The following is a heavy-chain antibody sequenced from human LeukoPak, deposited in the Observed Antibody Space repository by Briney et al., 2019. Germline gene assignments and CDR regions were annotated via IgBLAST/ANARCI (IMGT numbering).Heavy chain of an antibody. Sequence: ASVKVSCKASGYTFTGYYMHWARQAPGQGLEWMGWINPNSGGTNYAQKFQGRVTMTRDTSISTAYMELSRLRSDDTAVYYCARDYYGSGSWIYYYYYGMDVWGQGTTVTVSS. J-gene: IGHJ6*02. CDR1: GYTFTGYY. CDR3: ARDYYGSGSWIYYYYYGMDV. V-gene: IGHV1-2*02. CDR2: INPNSGGT. D-gene: IGHD3-10*01.